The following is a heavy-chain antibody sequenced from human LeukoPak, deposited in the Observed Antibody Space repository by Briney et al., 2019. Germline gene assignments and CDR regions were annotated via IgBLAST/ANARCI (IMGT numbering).Heavy chain of an antibody. J-gene: IGHJ3*02. Sequence: GGSLRLSCAASGLTFSSYWMTCVRQAPGKGLEWVATIKYDGSETYYVDSVKGRFTISRDNAKNSLYLQMNSLRAEDTAVYYCARDREPFDAFDIWGQGTMVTVSS. D-gene: IGHD1-26*01. CDR3: ARDREPFDAFDI. CDR2: IKYDGSET. CDR1: GLTFSSYW. V-gene: IGHV3-7*01.